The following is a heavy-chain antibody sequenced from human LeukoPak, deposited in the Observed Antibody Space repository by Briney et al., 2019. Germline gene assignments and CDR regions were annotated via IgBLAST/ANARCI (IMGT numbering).Heavy chain of an antibody. D-gene: IGHD6-19*01. CDR1: GYTFINYG. V-gene: IGHV1-2*02. J-gene: IGHJ4*02. CDR2: INPNSGGT. CDR3: AQSSGWDSLKY. Sequence: GASVKVSCKASGYTFINYGISWVRQAPGQGLEWMGWINPNSGGTNHAQKFQGRVSMTRDTSISTAYMELSRLRSDDTAVYYCAQSSGWDSLKYWGQGTLVTVSS.